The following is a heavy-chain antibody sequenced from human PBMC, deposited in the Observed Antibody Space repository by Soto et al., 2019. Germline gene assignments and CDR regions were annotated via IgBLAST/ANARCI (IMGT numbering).Heavy chain of an antibody. D-gene: IGHD2-2*01. Sequence: GASVKVSCKASGYTCTSYGISWVRQAPGQGLEWMGWISAYNGNTNYAQKLQGRVTMTTDTSTSTAYMELRSLRSDDTAVYYCARDLTRYCSSTSCSPFDPWGQGTLVTVS. J-gene: IGHJ5*02. CDR1: GYTCTSYG. V-gene: IGHV1-18*01. CDR2: ISAYNGNT. CDR3: ARDLTRYCSSTSCSPFDP.